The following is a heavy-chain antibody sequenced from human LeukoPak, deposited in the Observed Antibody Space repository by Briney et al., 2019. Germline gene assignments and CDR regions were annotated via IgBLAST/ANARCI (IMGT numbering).Heavy chain of an antibody. Sequence: SSETLSLTCTVSGGSISSYYWSWIRQPPGKGLEWIGYIYYSGSTNYNPSLKSRVTISVDTSKNQFSLKLSSVTAADTAVYYCARYSSSPTYYFDYWGQGTLVTVSS. D-gene: IGHD6-13*01. V-gene: IGHV4-59*08. CDR2: IYYSGST. CDR1: GGSISSYY. J-gene: IGHJ4*02. CDR3: ARYSSSPTYYFDY.